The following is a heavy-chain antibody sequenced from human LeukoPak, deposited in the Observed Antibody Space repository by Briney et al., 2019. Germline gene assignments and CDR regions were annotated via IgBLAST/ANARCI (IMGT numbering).Heavy chain of an antibody. CDR2: ISSGGRYT. CDR1: GFTFSDHY. CDR3: ARGASTVATSFDY. J-gene: IGHJ4*02. D-gene: IGHD4-17*01. Sequence: GGSLRLSCVASGFTFSDHYMSWIRQAPGKGLEWVSYISSGGRYTNYADSVKGRFTISRDNAKNSLSLQMNSLRAEDTAVYYCARGASTVATSFDYWGQGTLVTVSS. V-gene: IGHV3-11*06.